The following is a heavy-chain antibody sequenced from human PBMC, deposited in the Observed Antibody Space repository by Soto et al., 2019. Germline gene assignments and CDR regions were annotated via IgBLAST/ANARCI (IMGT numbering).Heavy chain of an antibody. Sequence: QVHLVQSGAEVKKPGASVKVSCQGSGYAFTTYGITWVRQSPGQGLEWMGVSSAHNGKTNYAQKLPGRVTVTRDTSTRTAYMELRSLRYDDTAVYYCARGRYGDYWGQGALVTVSS. V-gene: IGHV1-18*01. J-gene: IGHJ4*02. CDR3: ARGRYGDY. CDR1: GYAFTTYG. D-gene: IGHD1-1*01. CDR2: SSAHNGKT.